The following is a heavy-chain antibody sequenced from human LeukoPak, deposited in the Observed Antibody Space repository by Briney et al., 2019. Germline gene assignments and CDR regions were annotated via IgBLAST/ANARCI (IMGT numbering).Heavy chain of an antibody. V-gene: IGHV3-11*04. CDR1: GFTFSDYY. J-gene: IGHJ4*02. CDR2: ISSSGSTI. Sequence: GGSLRLSCAASGFTFSDYYMSWIRQAPGKGLEWVSYISSSGSTIYYADSVKGRFTISRDNAKNSLYLQMNSLRAEDTAVYYCARVHYVDTAMVTDRPFDYWGQGTLVTVSS. D-gene: IGHD5-18*01. CDR3: ARVHYVDTAMVTDRPFDY.